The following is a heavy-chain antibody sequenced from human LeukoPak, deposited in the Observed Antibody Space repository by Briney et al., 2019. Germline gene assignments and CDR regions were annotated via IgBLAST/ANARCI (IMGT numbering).Heavy chain of an antibody. J-gene: IGHJ6*04. CDR1: GGSISSYY. Sequence: PSETLSLTCTVSGGSISSYYWSWIRQPPGKGLEWIGEINHSGSTNYNPSLKSRVAISVDTSKNQFSLKLSSVTAADTAVYYCARLGYDISGVWGKGTTVTISS. V-gene: IGHV4-34*01. CDR3: ARLGYDISGV. CDR2: INHSGST. D-gene: IGHD3-9*01.